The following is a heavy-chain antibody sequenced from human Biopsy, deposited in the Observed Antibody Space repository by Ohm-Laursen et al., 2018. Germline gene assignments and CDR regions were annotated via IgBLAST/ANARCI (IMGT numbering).Heavy chain of an antibody. CDR3: ARVEAGTYDALDI. V-gene: IGHV4-59*01. J-gene: IGHJ3*02. Sequence: TLSLTWNVSGGSMTGYEWSWIRLAPGKGLEWIGYIYYSGGTKYNPSLASRVTFSVDMSKSQFSLKLYSVTAADTAVYYCARVEAGTYDALDIWGQGTLVTVSS. CDR1: GGSMTGYE. CDR2: IYYSGGT. D-gene: IGHD1-26*01.